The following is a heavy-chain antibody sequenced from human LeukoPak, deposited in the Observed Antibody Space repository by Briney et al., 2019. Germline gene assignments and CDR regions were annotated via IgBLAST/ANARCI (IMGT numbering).Heavy chain of an antibody. CDR1: GGSISSYY. Sequence: SETLSLTCTVSGGSISSYYCSWIRQPAGKGLEWIGRIYTSGSTNYNPSLKSRVTMSVDTSKNQFSLKLSSVTAADTAVYYCARSYCSSTSCYLGSFDYWGQGTLVTVSS. D-gene: IGHD2-2*01. V-gene: IGHV4-4*07. CDR3: ARSYCSSTSCYLGSFDY. CDR2: IYTSGST. J-gene: IGHJ4*02.